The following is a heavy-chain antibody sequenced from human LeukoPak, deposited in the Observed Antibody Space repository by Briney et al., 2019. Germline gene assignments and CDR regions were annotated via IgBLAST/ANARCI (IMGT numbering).Heavy chain of an antibody. J-gene: IGHJ3*02. CDR1: GYIFTSYF. D-gene: IGHD7-27*01. CDR2: INPSGGST. Sequence: ASVKVSCKASGYIFTSYFMHWVRQAPGQGLEWMGLINPSGGSTRYAQKFQGRVTMTRDMSTSTVYMELSSLRSEDTAVYYCAREEGNWGDAFDIWGQGTMVTVSS. CDR3: AREEGNWGDAFDI. V-gene: IGHV1-46*01.